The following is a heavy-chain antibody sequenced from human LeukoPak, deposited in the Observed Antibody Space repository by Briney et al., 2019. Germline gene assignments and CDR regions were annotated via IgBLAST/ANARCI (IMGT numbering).Heavy chain of an antibody. J-gene: IGHJ4*02. CDR1: GGSISSSSYY. V-gene: IGHV4-39*01. CDR2: IYYSGGT. D-gene: IGHD2/OR15-2a*01. CDR3: ATNSYSTTKQEHDY. Sequence: KPSETLSLTCTVSGGSISSSSYYGGWIRQSPGKGLEWIGTIYYSGGTYYNPSLKSRVTISVDTSKNELSLKLSSVTAADTAVYYGATNSYSTTKQEHDYWGQGTLVTVSS.